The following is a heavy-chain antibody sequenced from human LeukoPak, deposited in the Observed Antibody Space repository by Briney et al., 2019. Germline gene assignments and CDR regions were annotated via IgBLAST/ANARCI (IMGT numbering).Heavy chain of an antibody. CDR1: SXSFSGYY. V-gene: IGHV4-34*01. Sequence: SETLSLTCAVYSXSFSGYYGSWIRQPPGKGLEWIGEIYHSGSTNYNPSLKSRVTISVDTSKNQFSLKLSSVTAADTAVYYCARGFATMVRGVVLDFWGQGTLVTVSS. CDR2: IYHSGST. D-gene: IGHD3-10*01. J-gene: IGHJ4*02. CDR3: ARGFATMVRGVVLDF.